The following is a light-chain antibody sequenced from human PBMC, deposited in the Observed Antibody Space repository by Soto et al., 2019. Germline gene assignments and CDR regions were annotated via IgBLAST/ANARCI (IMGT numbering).Light chain of an antibody. CDR1: SSDVGRHNY. CDR2: EVS. V-gene: IGLV2-14*01. J-gene: IGLJ1*01. Sequence: QSALTQPASVSGSPGQSITISCTGTSSDVGRHNYVSWYQRYPGKAPKLMLYEVSSRPSGVSNRFSGSKSGNTASLTISGLQAEDEADYYCSSDTSSSTLVVFGTGTKLTVL. CDR3: SSDTSSSTLVV.